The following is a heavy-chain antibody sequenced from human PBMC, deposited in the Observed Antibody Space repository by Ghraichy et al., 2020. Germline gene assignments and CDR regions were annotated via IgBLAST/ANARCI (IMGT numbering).Heavy chain of an antibody. CDR1: AHVLTPVT. CDR2: IKSDGSST. D-gene: IGHD5-24*01. V-gene: IGHV3-74*01. CDR3: ARGEMATVYWGQVSLVTGAPRDLPPIIHSFPIRRSSDL. J-gene: IGHJ2*01. Sequence: GGSLRLTYIGRAHVLTPVTPEKLVYPLLMEKKWGSRIKSDGSSTGYADSVKGRFTISRDNAKNTLYLQMNSLRAEATAVYYCARGEMATVYWGQVSLVTGAPRDLPPIIHSFPIRRSSDLWG.